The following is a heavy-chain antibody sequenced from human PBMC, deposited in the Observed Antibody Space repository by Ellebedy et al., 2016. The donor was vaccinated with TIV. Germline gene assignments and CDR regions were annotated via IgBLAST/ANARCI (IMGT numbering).Heavy chain of an antibody. D-gene: IGHD3-9*01. J-gene: IGHJ4*02. CDR1: GFTFNTYS. V-gene: IGHV3-23*01. CDR3: AKEKSYDILPGYYGQHFDY. CDR2: ISFTGGGT. Sequence: GGSLRLXCAASGFTFNTYSMNWVRQAPGKGLEWVSAISFTGGGTYYADSVKGRFTISRDNSKNTLYLQMNSLRAEDTALYYCAKEKSYDILPGYYGQHFDYWGQGTVVTVSS.